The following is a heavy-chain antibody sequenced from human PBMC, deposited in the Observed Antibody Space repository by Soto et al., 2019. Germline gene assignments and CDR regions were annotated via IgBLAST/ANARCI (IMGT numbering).Heavy chain of an antibody. V-gene: IGHV3-30-3*01. Sequence: GGSLRLSCAASGFTFSSYAMHWVRQAPGKGLEWVAVISYDGSNKYYADSVKGRFTISRDNSKNTLYLQMNSLRAEDTAVYYCARESPFDYWGQGTLVTVSS. CDR1: GFTFSSYA. J-gene: IGHJ4*02. CDR3: ARESPFDY. CDR2: ISYDGSNK.